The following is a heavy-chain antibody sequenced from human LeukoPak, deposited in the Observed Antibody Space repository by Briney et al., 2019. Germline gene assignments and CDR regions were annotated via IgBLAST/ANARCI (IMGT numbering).Heavy chain of an antibody. D-gene: IGHD2-21*01. CDR3: ARERHRSLDHDVFDL. Sequence: PGRSLSLSCAASGFTFNNYAMHWVRQAPGGGLEFLSCITYKGGVKYYAELVKGRFNISRDNSKNTLYLQMGNPKGQDKAVYYCARERHRSLDHDVFDLWGEGTMVTVSS. J-gene: IGHJ3*01. CDR1: GFTFNNYA. V-gene: IGHV3-64*02. CDR2: ITYKGGVK.